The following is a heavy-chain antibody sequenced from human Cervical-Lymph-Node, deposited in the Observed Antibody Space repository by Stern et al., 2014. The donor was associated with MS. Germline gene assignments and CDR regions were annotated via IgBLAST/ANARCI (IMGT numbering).Heavy chain of an antibody. Sequence: QVQLVQSGAEVKKPGSSVKVSCKASGGTFSNYVISWVRQAPGQGLEWMGGIIPIFGTPNFAQKFQDRVSITADESTSTAYMELSSLRSEDTAVYYCASGRDDHQYYGMDVWGQGTTVTVSS. J-gene: IGHJ6*02. V-gene: IGHV1-69*01. CDR3: ASGRDDHQYYGMDV. CDR2: IIPIFGTP. D-gene: IGHD1-1*01. CDR1: GGTFSNYV.